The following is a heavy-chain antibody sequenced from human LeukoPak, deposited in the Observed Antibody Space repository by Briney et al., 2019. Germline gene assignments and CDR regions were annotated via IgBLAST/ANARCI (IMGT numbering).Heavy chain of an antibody. V-gene: IGHV3-30-3*02. CDR2: ISYDGSNK. J-gene: IGHJ4*02. D-gene: IGHD3-3*01. CDR1: GFTFSRYD. Sequence: PGGSLRLSCAASGFTFSRYDMHWVRQAPGKGLEWVAVISYDGSNKYYADSVKGRFTISRDNSKNTLYLQMNSLRAEDTAVYYCAKPEWPPFDYWGQGTLVTVSS. CDR3: AKPEWPPFDY.